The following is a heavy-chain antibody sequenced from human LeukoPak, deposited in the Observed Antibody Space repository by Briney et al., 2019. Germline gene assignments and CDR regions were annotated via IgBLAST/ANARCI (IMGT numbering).Heavy chain of an antibody. CDR1: GFTFSSYS. V-gene: IGHV3-21*01. J-gene: IGHJ4*02. CDR2: ISSSSSYI. CDR3: AREPTGPRYGDYVYFDY. D-gene: IGHD4-17*01. Sequence: GGSLRLSCAASGFTFSSYSMNWVRQAPGKGLEWVSSISSSSSYIYYADSVKGRFTISRDNAKNSLYLQMNSLRAEDTAAYYCAREPTGPRYGDYVYFDYWGQGTLVTVSS.